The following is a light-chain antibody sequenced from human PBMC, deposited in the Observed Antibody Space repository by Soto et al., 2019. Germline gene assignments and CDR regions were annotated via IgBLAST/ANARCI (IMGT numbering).Light chain of an antibody. CDR1: SSNIGSNY. Sequence: QSVLTQPPSASGTPGQTVTISCSGRSSNIGSNYVYWYQQHPGTAPRLLMYRADQRPSGVPDRFSGSKSGTSACLAISGLRSEDEADYYCAAWDDIVSGIVFGGGTKLTVL. CDR2: RAD. V-gene: IGLV1-47*01. J-gene: IGLJ2*01. CDR3: AAWDDIVSGIV.